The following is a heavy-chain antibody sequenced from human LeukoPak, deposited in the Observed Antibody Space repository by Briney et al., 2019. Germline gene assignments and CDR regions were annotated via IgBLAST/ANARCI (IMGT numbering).Heavy chain of an antibody. Sequence: GGSLRLSCAASGFTVSSNYMSWVRQAPGKGLEWVSAISGSGGSTYYADSVKGRFTISRDNSKNTLYLQMNSLRAEDTAVYYCAKESTYIASFFDYWGQGTLVTVSS. CDR1: GFTVSSNY. J-gene: IGHJ4*02. CDR2: ISGSGGST. V-gene: IGHV3-23*01. CDR3: AKESTYIASFFDY. D-gene: IGHD6-13*01.